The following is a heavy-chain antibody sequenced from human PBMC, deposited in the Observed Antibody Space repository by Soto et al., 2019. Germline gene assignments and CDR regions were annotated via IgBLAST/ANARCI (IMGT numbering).Heavy chain of an antibody. J-gene: IGHJ4*02. CDR2: ISGSGAIP. Sequence: GGSLRLSCAASGFTVTNSAMNWVRQVPGKGLEWVSSISGSGAIPHYADSVKGRFSIFRDESNNTLHLQMNSLRAEDTAVYFCGVGRTPYYFDYWGQGALVTVSS. D-gene: IGHD1-26*01. CDR1: GFTVTNSA. CDR3: GVGRTPYYFDY. V-gene: IGHV3-23*01.